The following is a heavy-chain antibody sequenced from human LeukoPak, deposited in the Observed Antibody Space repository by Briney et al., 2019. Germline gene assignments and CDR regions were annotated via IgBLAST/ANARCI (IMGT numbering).Heavy chain of an antibody. J-gene: IGHJ4*02. CDR3: ARDGGAAAGFDY. CDR1: GFTFSNYW. V-gene: IGHV3-74*01. CDR2: ITSDGTAT. Sequence: PGGSLRLSCVASGFTFSNYWMHWVRQAPGKGLVWVSRITSDGTATTYADSVKGRFTISRDNAKNTLYLQMNSLRAEDTAVYYCARDGGAAAGFDYWGQGTLVTVSS. D-gene: IGHD6-13*01.